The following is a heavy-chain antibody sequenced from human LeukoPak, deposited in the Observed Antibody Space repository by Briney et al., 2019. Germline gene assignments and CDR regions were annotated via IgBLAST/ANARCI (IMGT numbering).Heavy chain of an antibody. D-gene: IGHD3-22*01. CDR1: GYTFTGYY. CDR2: INPSGGST. V-gene: IGHV1-46*01. Sequence: ASVKVSCKASGYTFTGYYMHWVRQAPGQGLEWMGIINPSGGSTSYAQKFQGRVTMTRDTSTSTVYMELSSLRSEDTAVYYCARDSTPYYYESSGYYPLEYWGQGTLVTVSS. J-gene: IGHJ4*02. CDR3: ARDSTPYYYESSGYYPLEY.